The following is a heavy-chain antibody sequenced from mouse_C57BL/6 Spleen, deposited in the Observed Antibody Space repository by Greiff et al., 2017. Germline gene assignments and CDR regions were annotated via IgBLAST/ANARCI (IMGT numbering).Heavy chain of an antibody. CDR3: ARYYYGSSYGAMDY. CDR2: IYPRSGNS. Sequence: VQLQQSGAELARPGASVKLSCQASGYTFTSYGISWVKQRTGQGLEWIGEIYPRSGNSYYNEKFKGKATLTADKSSSTAYMELRSLTSENSAVYFCARYYYGSSYGAMDYWGQGTSVTVSS. D-gene: IGHD1-1*01. J-gene: IGHJ4*01. V-gene: IGHV1-81*01. CDR1: GYTFTSYG.